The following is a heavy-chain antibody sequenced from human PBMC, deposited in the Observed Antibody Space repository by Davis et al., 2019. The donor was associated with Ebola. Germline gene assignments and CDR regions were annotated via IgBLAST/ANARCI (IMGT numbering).Heavy chain of an antibody. J-gene: IGHJ3*01. CDR2: ISSSSNYI. CDR1: GFTFSSNS. D-gene: IGHD6-19*01. CDR3: AKDTSNVWFDV. V-gene: IGHV3-21*04. Sequence: GSLRLSCAASGFTFSSNSMNWVRQAPGKGLEWVSFISSSSNYIYYADSVKGRFTISRDNSKNTLHLQMNSLRVEDTAIYYCAKDTSNVWFDVWGQGTMVSVSS.